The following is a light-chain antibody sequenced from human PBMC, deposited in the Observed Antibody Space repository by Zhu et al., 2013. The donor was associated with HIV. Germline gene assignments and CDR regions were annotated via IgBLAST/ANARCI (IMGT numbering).Light chain of an antibody. Sequence: DIQMTQSPSAMSASVGDRVTITCRASQDIGNYLAWFQQKPGKVPKRLIYAASNLQNGVPSRFSGSGSGTEFTLTISSLQPEDFATYFCQHVNSNAAFGPGTKVDV. V-gene: IGKV1-17*03. J-gene: IGKJ3*01. CDR1: QDIGNY. CDR2: AAS. CDR3: QHVNSNAA.